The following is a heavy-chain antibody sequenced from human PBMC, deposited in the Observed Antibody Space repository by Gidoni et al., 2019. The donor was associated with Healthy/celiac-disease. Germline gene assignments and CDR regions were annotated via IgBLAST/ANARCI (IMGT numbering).Heavy chain of an antibody. CDR2: IIPILGTA. CDR3: ARVYYYGSGNTGYYYYYMDV. Sequence: QVQLVQSGAEVKKPGSSVKVSCKASGGTFSSYAISWVRQAPGQGLEWMGGIIPILGTANYAQKFQGRVTITADESTSTAYMELSSLRSEDTAVYYCARVYYYGSGNTGYYYYYMDVWGKGTTVTVSS. V-gene: IGHV1-69*01. CDR1: GGTFSSYA. D-gene: IGHD3-10*01. J-gene: IGHJ6*03.